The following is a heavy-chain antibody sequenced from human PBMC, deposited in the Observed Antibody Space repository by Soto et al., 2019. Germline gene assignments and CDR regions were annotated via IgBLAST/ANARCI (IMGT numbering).Heavy chain of an antibody. CDR3: AKARYGDGRGFDF. CDR1: GFNFKNNA. CDR2: IISGGSTT. D-gene: IGHD4-17*01. Sequence: GGSLRLSCAASGFNFKNNAMNWVRQAPGKGLEWLSSIISGGSTTYYADSVRGRFTISRDNSKNTLYLQMNSLRAEDTALYYCAKARYGDGRGFDFWGQGTLVTVSS. J-gene: IGHJ4*02. V-gene: IGHV3-23*01.